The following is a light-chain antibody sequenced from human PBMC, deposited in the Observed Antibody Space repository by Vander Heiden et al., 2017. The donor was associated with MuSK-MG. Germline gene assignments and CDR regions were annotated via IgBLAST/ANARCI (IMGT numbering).Light chain of an antibody. CDR3: QQDDSTPIT. J-gene: IGKJ5*01. Sequence: DIVMTQSQDSLAVSLGERATINCKSSQSVLYSSNNKNYLAWYQQKPGQPPKLLIYWASTRESGVPDRFSGSGSGTDFTLTISSLQAEDVAVYYCQQDDSTPITFGQGTRLEIK. V-gene: IGKV4-1*01. CDR2: WAS. CDR1: QSVLYSSNNKNY.